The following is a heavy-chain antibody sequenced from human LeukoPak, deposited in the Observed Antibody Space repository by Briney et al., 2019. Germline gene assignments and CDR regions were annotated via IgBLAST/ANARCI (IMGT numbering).Heavy chain of an antibody. V-gene: IGHV4-34*01. CDR1: GGSFSGYY. CDR3: AGGGYSSSWYYFDY. Sequence: SETLSLTCAVYGGSFSGYYWSWIRQPPGKGLEWIGEINHSGSTNYNPSLKSRVTISVDTSKNQFSLKLSSVTAADTAVYYCAGGGYSSSWYYFDYWGQGTLVTVSS. J-gene: IGHJ4*02. D-gene: IGHD6-13*01. CDR2: INHSGST.